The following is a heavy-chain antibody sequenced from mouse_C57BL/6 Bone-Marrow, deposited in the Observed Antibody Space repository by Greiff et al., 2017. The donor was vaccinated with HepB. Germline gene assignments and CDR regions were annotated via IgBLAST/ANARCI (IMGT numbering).Heavy chain of an antibody. V-gene: IGHV5-17*01. D-gene: IGHD1-1*02. CDR2: ISSGSSTI. J-gene: IGHJ2*01. CDR1: GFTFSAYG. Sequence: EVQGVESGGGLVKPGGSLKLSCAASGFTFSAYGMHWVRQAPEKGLEWVAYISSGSSTIYYADTVKGRFTISRDNAKNTLFLQMTSLRSEDTAMYYCARSKVAVDDWGQGTTLTVSS. CDR3: ARSKVAVDD.